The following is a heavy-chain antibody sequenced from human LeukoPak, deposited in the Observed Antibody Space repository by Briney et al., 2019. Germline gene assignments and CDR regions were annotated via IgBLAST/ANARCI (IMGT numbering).Heavy chain of an antibody. CDR2: INHSGST. V-gene: IGHV4-34*01. CDR3: ARASAMVRVKDY. D-gene: IGHD3-10*01. Sequence: SETLSLTCAVYSGSFSGYYWSWIRQPPGKGLEWIGEINHSGSTNYNPSLKSRVTISVDTSKNQFSLKLSSVTAADTAVYYCARASAMVRVKDYWGQGTPVTVSS. CDR1: SGSFSGYY. J-gene: IGHJ4*02.